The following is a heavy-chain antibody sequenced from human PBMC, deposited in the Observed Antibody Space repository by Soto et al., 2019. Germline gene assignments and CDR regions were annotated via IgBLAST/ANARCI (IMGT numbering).Heavy chain of an antibody. CDR3: AHRFDWYYFDH. Sequence: QITLKESGPTLVKPTQTLTLTCTFSGFSLSTTEVGVAWIRQPPGKALEWLALIYWDDDKRYSPSLKSRLTXTXXTSKIQVVLTMTNMDPVDSGTYYCAHRFDWYYFDHMGQGTLVTVSS. D-gene: IGHD3-9*01. CDR2: IYWDDDK. J-gene: IGHJ4*02. V-gene: IGHV2-5*02. CDR1: GFSLSTTEVG.